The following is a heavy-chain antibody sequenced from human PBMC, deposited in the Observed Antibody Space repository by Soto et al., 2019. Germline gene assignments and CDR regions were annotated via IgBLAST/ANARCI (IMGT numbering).Heavy chain of an antibody. J-gene: IGHJ6*02. D-gene: IGHD6-19*01. V-gene: IGHV3-21*01. CDR2: ISSSSSYI. CDR3: ARDFDDSRYSSGWYYYYGMHV. Sequence: GGSLRLSCAASGFTFSSYSMNWVRQAPGKGLEWVSSISSSSSYIYYADSVKGRFTISRDNAKNSLYLQMNSLRAEETAVYYCARDFDDSRYSSGWYYYYGMHVWGPGTTVTVSS. CDR1: GFTFSSYS.